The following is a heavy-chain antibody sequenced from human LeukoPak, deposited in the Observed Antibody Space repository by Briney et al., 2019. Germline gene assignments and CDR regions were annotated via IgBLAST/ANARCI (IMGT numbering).Heavy chain of an antibody. Sequence: GGSLRLFCAASGFTFSSYAMSWVRQAPGKGLEWVSAISGSGGSTYYADSVKGLFTISRDNSKNTLYLQMNSLRAEDTAVYYCAKAPVDCSGGSCYSYYFDYWGQGTLVTVSS. D-gene: IGHD2-15*01. V-gene: IGHV3-23*01. CDR2: ISGSGGST. CDR1: GFTFSSYA. CDR3: AKAPVDCSGGSCYSYYFDY. J-gene: IGHJ4*02.